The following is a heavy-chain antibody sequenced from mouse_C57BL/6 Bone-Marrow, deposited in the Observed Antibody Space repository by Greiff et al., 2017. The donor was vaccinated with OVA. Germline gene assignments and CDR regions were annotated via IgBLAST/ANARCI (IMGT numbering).Heavy chain of an antibody. Sequence: QVQLQQSGPELVKPGASVKISCKASGYAFSSSWMNWVKQRPGKGLEWIGRIYPGDGDTNYNGKFKGKATLTADKSSSTAYMQLSRLTSEDSAVYICATNWDWYFEVWGTGTTVTVSS. J-gene: IGHJ1*03. CDR3: ATNWDWYFEV. CDR1: GYAFSSSW. CDR2: IYPGDGDT. D-gene: IGHD4-1*01. V-gene: IGHV1-82*01.